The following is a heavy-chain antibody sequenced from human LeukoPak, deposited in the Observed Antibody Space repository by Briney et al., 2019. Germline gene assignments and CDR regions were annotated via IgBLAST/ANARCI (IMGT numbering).Heavy chain of an antibody. CDR3: ARVVASVVVPAGIVQQELNYYYYYMDV. D-gene: IGHD2-2*02. Sequence: SETLSLTSAVYSGSFSGYYWGWIRQPPGKGLEWIGEINHSGSTNSNPSLKSRVTISVDTSMNQCSLKLSSVTAEDTAVYYCARVVASVVVPAGIVQQELNYYYYYMDVWGKGNTVTVSS. J-gene: IGHJ6*03. CDR1: SGSFSGYY. V-gene: IGHV4-34*01. CDR2: INHSGST.